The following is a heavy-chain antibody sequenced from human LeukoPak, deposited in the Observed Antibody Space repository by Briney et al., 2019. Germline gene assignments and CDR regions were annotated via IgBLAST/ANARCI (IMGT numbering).Heavy chain of an antibody. D-gene: IGHD2-15*01. CDR2: INPNSGGT. CDR1: GYTFTGYY. CDR3: ARAYCSGGSCYLSHIYWFDP. J-gene: IGHJ5*02. V-gene: IGHV1-2*02. Sequence: ASVKVSCKASGYTFTGYYMHWVRQAPGQGLEWMGWINPNSGGTNYAQKFQGRVTMTRDTSISTAYMELSRLRSDDTAVYYCARAYCSGGSCYLSHIYWFDPWGQGTLVTVSS.